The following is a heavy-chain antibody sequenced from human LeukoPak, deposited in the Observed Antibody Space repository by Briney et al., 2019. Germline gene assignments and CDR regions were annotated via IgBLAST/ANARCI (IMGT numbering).Heavy chain of an antibody. CDR1: GYTFTDYY. V-gene: IGHV1-2*02. CDR2: INPNDGDT. D-gene: IGHD2-2*01. Sequence: ASVKVSCKASGYTFTDYYMHWVRRAPGQGFEWMGWINPNDGDTNYAQKFQGRVTMTRDTSISTAHMEVSRLRSDDTAVYYCARANFLYCSSTTCLFDYRGQGTLVTVSS. CDR3: ARANFLYCSSTTCLFDY. J-gene: IGHJ4*02.